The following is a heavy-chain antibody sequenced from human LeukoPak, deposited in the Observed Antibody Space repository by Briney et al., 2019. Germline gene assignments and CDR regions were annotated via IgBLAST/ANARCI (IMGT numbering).Heavy chain of an antibody. Sequence: ASVNVSCKASGYTFSGYYINWVRQAPGKSLEWVGWINANGGATKFAQKFQGRVTLTRDRSSNTAYMELSSLRSDDTAVYFCARVRQYGTSWRRTSFDPWRQGTLVPVLS. V-gene: IGHV1-2*02. D-gene: IGHD2/OR15-2a*01. CDR2: INANGGAT. CDR1: GYTFSGYY. CDR3: ARVRQYGTSWRRTSFDP. J-gene: IGHJ5*02.